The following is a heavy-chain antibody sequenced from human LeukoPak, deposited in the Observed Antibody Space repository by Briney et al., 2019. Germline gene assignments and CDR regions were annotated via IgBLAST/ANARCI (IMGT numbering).Heavy chain of an antibody. J-gene: IGHJ4*02. V-gene: IGHV1-69*04. CDR3: ARGLVNYYDSSGYYNY. CDR2: IIPILGIA. Sequence: SVKVSCKASGGTFSSYAISWVRQAPGQGLEWMGRIIPILGIANYAQKFQGRVTITADKSTSTAYMELSSLRSEDTAVYYCARGLVNYYDSSGYYNYWGQGTLVTVSS. D-gene: IGHD3-22*01. CDR1: GGTFSSYA.